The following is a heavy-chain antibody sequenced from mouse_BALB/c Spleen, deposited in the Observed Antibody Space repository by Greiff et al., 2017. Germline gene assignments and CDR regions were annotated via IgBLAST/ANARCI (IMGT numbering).Heavy chain of an antibody. CDR2: IWWDDDK. J-gene: IGHJ3*01. CDR3: ARSPIFYDYDEKGPWFAY. Sequence: QVQLKESGPGILKPSQTLSLTCSFSGFSLSTSGMGVGWIRQPSGKGLEWLAHIWWDDDKYYNPSLKSQLTISKDTSRNQVFLKITSVDTADTATYYCARSPIFYDYDEKGPWFAYWGQGTLVTVSA. D-gene: IGHD2-4*01. V-gene: IGHV8-8*01. CDR1: GFSLSTSGMG.